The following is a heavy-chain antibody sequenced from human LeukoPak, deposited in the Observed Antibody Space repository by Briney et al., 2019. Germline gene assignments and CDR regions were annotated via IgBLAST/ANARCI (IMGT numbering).Heavy chain of an antibody. CDR1: GFTVSSNY. Sequence: NPGGSLRLSCAASGFTVSSNYMNWVRQAPGKGLEWVGRIKSKTDGGTTDYAAPVKGRFTISRDDSKNTLYLQMNSLKTEDTAVYYCTTYSSGHKGDYWGQGTLVTVSS. V-gene: IGHV3-15*07. J-gene: IGHJ4*02. CDR3: TTYSSGHKGDY. CDR2: IKSKTDGGTT. D-gene: IGHD6-19*01.